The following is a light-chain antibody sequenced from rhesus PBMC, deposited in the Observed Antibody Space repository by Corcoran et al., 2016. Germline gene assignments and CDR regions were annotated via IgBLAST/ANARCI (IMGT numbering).Light chain of an antibody. V-gene: IGKV1-28*03. CDR3: LQHNTYPYS. CDR2: DAS. J-gene: IGKJ2*01. Sequence: DIQMTQSPSSLSASVGDTVPITCRASQGISSYLNWFKQKPGKAPKLLIYDASSLESGVPSRFSGIGSGTDFTLTISSLQPEDFAAYYCLQHNTYPYSFGQGTKVEIK. CDR1: QGISSY.